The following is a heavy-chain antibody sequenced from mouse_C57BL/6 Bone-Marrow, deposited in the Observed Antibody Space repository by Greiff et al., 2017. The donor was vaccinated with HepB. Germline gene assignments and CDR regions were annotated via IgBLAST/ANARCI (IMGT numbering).Heavy chain of an antibody. CDR1: GFSLTSYG. CDR2: IWRGGST. V-gene: IGHV2-5*01. J-gene: IGHJ3*01. Sequence: VQVVESGPGLVQPSQSLSITCTVSGFSLTSYGVHWVRQSPGKGLEWLGVIWRGGSTDYNAAFMSRLSITKDNSKSQVFFKMNSLQADDTAIYYCAKNRELGAWFAYWGQGTLVTVSA. CDR3: AKNRELGAWFAY. D-gene: IGHD4-1*01.